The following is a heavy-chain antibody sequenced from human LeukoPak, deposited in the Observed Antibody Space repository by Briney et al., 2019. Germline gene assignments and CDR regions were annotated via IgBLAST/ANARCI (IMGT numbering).Heavy chain of an antibody. CDR2: IYYSESA. D-gene: IGHD6-13*01. CDR1: GDSVNSGAYY. CDR3: ARKPIVSSAWYYFDY. Sequence: PSETLSLTCTVSGDSVNSGAYYWSWIRQSPGKGLEWIGNIYYSESAYYNPSLKSRVTMPVDTSKNQFSLKLSSVTAADTAVYYCARKPIVSSAWYYFDYWGQGTLVTVSS. J-gene: IGHJ4*02. V-gene: IGHV4-39*07.